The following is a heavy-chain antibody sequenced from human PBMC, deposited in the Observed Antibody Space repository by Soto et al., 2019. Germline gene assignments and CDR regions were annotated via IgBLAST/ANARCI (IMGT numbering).Heavy chain of an antibody. V-gene: IGHV4-61*01. Sequence: SETLSLTCSVSGDSVNSENYYWTWIRQSPGKGLEWIGYAHSGGRTDYNPSLKSRVTISLDTPVNQFSLQLTSVTAADTAVYYCAREIRGYSRALDYWGQGTLVTVSS. CDR3: AREIRGYSRALDY. J-gene: IGHJ4*02. D-gene: IGHD5-18*01. CDR1: GDSVNSENYY. CDR2: AHSGGRT.